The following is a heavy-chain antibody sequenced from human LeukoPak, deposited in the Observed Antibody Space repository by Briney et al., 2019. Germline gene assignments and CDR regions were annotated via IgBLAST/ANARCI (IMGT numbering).Heavy chain of an antibody. Sequence: ASVKVSCKASGYTFTSYDINWVRQATGQGLEWMGWISAYNGNTNYAQKLQGRVTMTTDTSTSTAYMELRSLRSDDTAVYYCARDGAYIAARPDYFDYWGQGTLVTVSS. J-gene: IGHJ4*02. D-gene: IGHD6-6*01. V-gene: IGHV1-18*01. CDR1: GYTFTSYD. CDR2: ISAYNGNT. CDR3: ARDGAYIAARPDYFDY.